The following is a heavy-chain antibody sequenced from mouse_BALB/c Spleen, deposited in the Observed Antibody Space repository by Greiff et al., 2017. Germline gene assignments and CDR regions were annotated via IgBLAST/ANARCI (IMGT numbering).Heavy chain of an antibody. J-gene: IGHJ2*01. CDR1: GYTFTDYE. D-gene: IGHD2-1*01. CDR2: IDPETGGT. Sequence: VQLQQSGAELVRPGASVTLSCKASGYTFTDYEMHWVKQTPVHGLEWIGAIDPETGGTAYNQKFKGKATLTADKSSSTAYMELRSLTSEDSAVYYCTRDGNYDYWGQGTTLTVSS. CDR3: TRDGNYDY. V-gene: IGHV1-15*01.